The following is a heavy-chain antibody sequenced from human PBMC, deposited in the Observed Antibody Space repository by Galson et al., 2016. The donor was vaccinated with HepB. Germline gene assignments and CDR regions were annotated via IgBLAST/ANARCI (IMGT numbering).Heavy chain of an antibody. CDR2: ISTYSGNT. J-gene: IGHJ4*01. CDR1: GYTFTTSG. CDR3: ARDVQYRFDS. V-gene: IGHV1-18*01. Sequence: SVKVSCKASGYTFTTSGISWVRQAPGQGLEWMGWISTYSGNTKYAQKFQGGLTLTTDSSTTTAYMELRSLRFDDTALYYCARDVQYRFDSWGHGTLVIVSS. D-gene: IGHD2/OR15-2a*01.